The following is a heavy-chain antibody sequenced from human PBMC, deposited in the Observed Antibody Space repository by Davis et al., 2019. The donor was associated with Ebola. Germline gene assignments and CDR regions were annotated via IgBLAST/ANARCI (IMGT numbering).Heavy chain of an antibody. V-gene: IGHV3-7*01. CDR3: AREGWDYYGSGSYPN. CDR1: GFIFSNYY. D-gene: IGHD3-10*01. Sequence: GGSLRLSCEASGFIFSNYYMSWVRQRPGTGLEWVANIEQGGTDKYYADSVKGRFTISRDNAKNSLYLQMNSLRAEDTAVYYCAREGWDYYGSGSYPNWGQGTLVTVSS. J-gene: IGHJ4*02. CDR2: IEQGGTDK.